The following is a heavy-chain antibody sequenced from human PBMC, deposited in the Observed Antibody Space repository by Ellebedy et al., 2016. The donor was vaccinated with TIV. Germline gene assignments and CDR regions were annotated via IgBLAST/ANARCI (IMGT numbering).Heavy chain of an antibody. Sequence: SETLSLXXTVSGDSISHYYWTWIRQPPGKGLEWIGRISTSGNTNYNPSLKSRVTMSLDTSKNQLSLRLSSVTAADTAVYFCARDEGYYGSYTLDYWGQGILVTVSS. D-gene: IGHD1-26*01. CDR1: GDSISHYY. CDR2: ISTSGNT. CDR3: ARDEGYYGSYTLDY. V-gene: IGHV4-4*07. J-gene: IGHJ4*02.